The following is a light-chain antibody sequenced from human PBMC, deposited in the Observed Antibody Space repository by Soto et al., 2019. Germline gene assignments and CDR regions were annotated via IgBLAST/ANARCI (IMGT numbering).Light chain of an antibody. CDR3: CSYGGRILVI. Sequence: QSALTQPASVSGSPGQSITISCTGTSSDTGAYNYVSWYQQYPGKAPRLLIYAVSNRPSGVSDRFSGSKSGNTASLTISGLQAEDEAHYYCCSYGGRILVIFGEGTKLTVL. V-gene: IGLV2-14*01. J-gene: IGLJ2*01. CDR2: AVS. CDR1: SSDTGAYNY.